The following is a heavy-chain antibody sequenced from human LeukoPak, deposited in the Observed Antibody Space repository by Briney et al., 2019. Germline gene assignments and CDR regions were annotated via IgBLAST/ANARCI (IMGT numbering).Heavy chain of an antibody. D-gene: IGHD2-15*01. CDR3: AKDSPYCSGGSCYSPYYYYGVDV. Sequence: PGRSLRLSCAASGFTFSSYGMHWVRQAPGKGLEWVAVISYDGSYKYYADSVKGRFTIFRDNCKNTLYLQMNSLRAEDAAVYYCAKDSPYCSGGSCYSPYYYYGVDVWGQGTTVTVSS. V-gene: IGHV3-30*18. J-gene: IGHJ6*02. CDR1: GFTFSSYG. CDR2: ISYDGSYK.